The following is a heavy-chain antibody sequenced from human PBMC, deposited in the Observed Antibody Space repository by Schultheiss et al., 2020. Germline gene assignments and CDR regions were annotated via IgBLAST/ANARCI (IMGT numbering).Heavy chain of an antibody. CDR2: IRGSGGST. D-gene: IGHD3-22*01. Sequence: GGSLRLSCAASGFTFSSYAMSWVRQAPGKGLEWVSAIRGSGGSTYYADSVKGRFTISRDNSKNTLYLQMNSLRAEDTAVYYCAKGLHYDSSGYYYVAFDYWGQGTLVTVSS. J-gene: IGHJ4*02. CDR1: GFTFSSYA. V-gene: IGHV3-23*01. CDR3: AKGLHYDSSGYYYVAFDY.